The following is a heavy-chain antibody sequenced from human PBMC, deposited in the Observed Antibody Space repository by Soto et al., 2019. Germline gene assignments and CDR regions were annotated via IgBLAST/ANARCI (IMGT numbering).Heavy chain of an antibody. V-gene: IGHV5-51*01. D-gene: IGHD4-17*01. CDR1: GYSFTSYW. Sequence: GESLKISCKGSGYSFTSYWIGWVRQMPGKGLEWMGIIYPGDSDTRYSPSFQGQVTISADKSISTAYLQWSSLKASDTAMYYCARHRGYGDYGPVDYYYYMDVWGKGTTVTVSS. CDR3: ARHRGYGDYGPVDYYYYMDV. CDR2: IYPGDSDT. J-gene: IGHJ6*03.